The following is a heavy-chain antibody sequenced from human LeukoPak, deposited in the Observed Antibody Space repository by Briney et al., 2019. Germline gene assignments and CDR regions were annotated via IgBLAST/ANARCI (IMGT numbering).Heavy chain of an antibody. CDR2: VNESGGT. CDR3: ARIPWGYPQAKYYYYYYMDV. Sequence: SETLSLTCAVYIDSFSNYHWNWIRQTPAKGMEWIGEVNESGGTNISPSLRSRVILSVDTSKNQFSLKLSSVTAADTAVYYCARIPWGYPQAKYYYYYYMDVWGKGTTVTISS. D-gene: IGHD3-16*01. V-gene: IGHV4-34*01. CDR1: IDSFSNYH. J-gene: IGHJ6*03.